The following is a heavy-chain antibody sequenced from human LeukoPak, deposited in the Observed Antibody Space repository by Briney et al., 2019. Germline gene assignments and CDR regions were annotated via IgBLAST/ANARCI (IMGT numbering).Heavy chain of an antibody. V-gene: IGHV4-30-4*08. CDR1: GGSISSGDYY. D-gene: IGHD3-22*01. J-gene: IGHJ6*03. CDR2: IYYSGST. Sequence: SQTLSLTCTVSGGSISSGDYYWSWIRQPPGKGLEWIGYIYYSGSTYYNPSLKSRVTTSVDTSKNQFSLKLSSVTAADTAVYYCATGSHGSSGYSYYYYYMDVWGKGTTVTVSS. CDR3: ATGSHGSSGYSYYYYYMDV.